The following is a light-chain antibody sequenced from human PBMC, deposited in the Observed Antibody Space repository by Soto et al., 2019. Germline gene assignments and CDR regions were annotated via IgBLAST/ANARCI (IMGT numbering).Light chain of an antibody. CDR1: SSDVGGYNY. J-gene: IGLJ1*01. V-gene: IGLV2-8*01. CDR3: SSYTSSSTLYV. CDR2: EVS. Sequence: QSALTQPPSASGSPGQSVTISCTGTSSDVGGYNYVSWYQQHPGKAPKLMIYEVSKRPSGVPDRFSGSKSGNTASLTVSGLRAEDEADYYCSSYTSSSTLYVFGTETKLTVL.